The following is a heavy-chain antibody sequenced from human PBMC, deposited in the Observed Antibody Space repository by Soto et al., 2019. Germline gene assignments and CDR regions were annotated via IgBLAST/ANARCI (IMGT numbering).Heavy chain of an antibody. V-gene: IGHV3-53*01. Sequence: PGGSLRLSCAASGFTVSSNYMSWVRQAPGKGLEWVSVIYSGGSTYYADSVKGRFTISRDNSKNTLYLQMNSLRAEDTAVYYCARETYYYDSSGYYYHPWGQGTLVTVSS. CDR2: IYSGGST. D-gene: IGHD3-22*01. CDR1: GFTVSSNY. J-gene: IGHJ5*02. CDR3: ARETYYYDSSGYYYHP.